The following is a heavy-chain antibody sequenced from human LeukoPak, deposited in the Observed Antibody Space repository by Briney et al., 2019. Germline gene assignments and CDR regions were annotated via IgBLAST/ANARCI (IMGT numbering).Heavy chain of an antibody. D-gene: IGHD3-3*01. J-gene: IGHJ6*02. V-gene: IGHV3-30*04. CDR2: ISSDGSND. CDR1: GFTFSSYA. CDR3: ARVSRVGGPPHMDV. Sequence: PGGSLRLSCAASGFTFSSYAMSWVRQAPGKGLEWVAVISSDGSNDYYVDSVKGRFTISRDNSKNTLFLQMNSLRAEDTAVYYCARVSRVGGPPHMDVWGQGTTVIVSS.